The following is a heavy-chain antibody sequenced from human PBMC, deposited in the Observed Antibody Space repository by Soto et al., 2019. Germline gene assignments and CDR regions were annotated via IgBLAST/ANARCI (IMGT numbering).Heavy chain of an antibody. CDR3: ARLLDNSSSSFSFDI. J-gene: IGHJ3*02. CDR1: GFTFSSYW. Sequence: GGSLRLSCAASGFTFSSYWMSWVRQAPGKGLEWVANIKQDGSEKYYVDSVKGRFTISRDNAKNSLYLQMNSLRAEDSAVYYCARLLDNSSSSFSFDIWGQGTLVTVSS. D-gene: IGHD6-6*01. CDR2: IKQDGSEK. V-gene: IGHV3-7*01.